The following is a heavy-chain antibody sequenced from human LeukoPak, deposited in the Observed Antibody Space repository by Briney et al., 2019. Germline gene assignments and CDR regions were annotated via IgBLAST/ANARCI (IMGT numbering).Heavy chain of an antibody. V-gene: IGHV3-48*04. D-gene: IGHD1-14*01. Sequence: GGSLRLSCVVSGFTLSSYAMSWVRQAPGKGLEWVSYISSSGSTIYYADSVKGRFTISRDNAKNSLYLQMNSLRPEDTAVYYCATGFFYYYYMDVWGKGTTVTISS. J-gene: IGHJ6*03. CDR2: ISSSGSTI. CDR1: GFTLSSYA. CDR3: ATGFFYYYYMDV.